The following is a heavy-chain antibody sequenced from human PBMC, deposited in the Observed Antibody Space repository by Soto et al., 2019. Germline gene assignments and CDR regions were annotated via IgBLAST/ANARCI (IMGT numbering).Heavy chain of an antibody. D-gene: IGHD3-9*01. Sequence: GESLKISCAASGFTVSSNYMSWVRQAPGKGLEWVSVIYSGGSTYYADSVKGRFTISRHNSKNTLYLQMNSLRAEDTAVYYCARGRYDFDWFAPHYMDVWGKGTTVTVSS. J-gene: IGHJ6*03. CDR3: ARGRYDFDWFAPHYMDV. CDR1: GFTVSSNY. CDR2: IYSGGST. V-gene: IGHV3-53*04.